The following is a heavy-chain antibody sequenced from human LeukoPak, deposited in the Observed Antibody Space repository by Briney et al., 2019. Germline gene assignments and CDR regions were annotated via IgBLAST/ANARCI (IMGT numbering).Heavy chain of an antibody. CDR3: ARDAHRYSIVGATAIRDPGY. J-gene: IGHJ4*02. D-gene: IGHD1-26*01. CDR1: GFTFSSYS. Sequence: GGSLRLSCAASGFTFSSYSMNWVRQAPGKGLEWVSSISSSSSYIYYADSVKGRFTISRDNAKNSLYLQMNSLRAEDTAVYYCARDAHRYSIVGATAIRDPGYWGQGTLVTVSS. V-gene: IGHV3-21*01. CDR2: ISSSSSYI.